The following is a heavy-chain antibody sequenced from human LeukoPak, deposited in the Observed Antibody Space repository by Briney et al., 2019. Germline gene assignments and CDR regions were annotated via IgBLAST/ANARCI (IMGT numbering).Heavy chain of an antibody. J-gene: IGHJ4*02. CDR3: VREGTTDY. Sequence: SGGSLRLSCAASGFTFSDHYMDWVRQAPGKGLEWVGRTRNKANSYTTEYAASVKGRFTISRDDSKNSLYLQMNSLKTEDTAVYYCVREGTTDYWGQGTLVTVSS. CDR1: GFTFSDHY. V-gene: IGHV3-72*01. CDR2: TRNKANSYTT. D-gene: IGHD4-11*01.